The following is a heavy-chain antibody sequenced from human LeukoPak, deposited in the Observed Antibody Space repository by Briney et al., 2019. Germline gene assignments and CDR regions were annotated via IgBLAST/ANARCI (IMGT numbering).Heavy chain of an antibody. CDR2: VYYGGST. CDR1: GGSISTSNYL. V-gene: IGHV4-39*01. CDR3: ARHDRYYYDGSGHITLSFFDY. J-gene: IGHJ4*02. D-gene: IGHD3-22*01. Sequence: PSETLSLTCSVSGGSISTSNYLWAWIRQPPGKGLEWIGSVYYGGSTQYNPALQSRVTISIDTSKNQFSLKLNSVTAADTAVYYCARHDRYYYDGSGHITLSFFDYWGQGTLVTVSS.